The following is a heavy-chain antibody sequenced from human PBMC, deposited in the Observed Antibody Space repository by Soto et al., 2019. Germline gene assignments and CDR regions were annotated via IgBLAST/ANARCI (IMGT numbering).Heavy chain of an antibody. Sequence: GESLKISCKGSGYSFTSYWISWARQMPGKGLEWMGRIDPSDSYTNYSPSFQGHVTISADTTISTAYLQWSSLKASDTAMYYCARLGPVHYDILTGYNPYYYYGMDVWGQGTTVTVSS. CDR3: ARLGPVHYDILTGYNPYYYYGMDV. CDR2: IDPSDSYT. D-gene: IGHD3-9*01. CDR1: GYSFTSYW. V-gene: IGHV5-10-1*01. J-gene: IGHJ6*02.